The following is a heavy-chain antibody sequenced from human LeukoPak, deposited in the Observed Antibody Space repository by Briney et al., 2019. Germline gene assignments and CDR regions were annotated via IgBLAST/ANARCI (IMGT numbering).Heavy chain of an antibody. J-gene: IGHJ4*02. CDR2: ISGSGGST. CDR3: ATSFGPVIAAAGTGAD. V-gene: IGHV3-23*01. Sequence: PGGSLRLSCAASGFTFSSYAMSWVRQAPGKGLEWVSAISGSGGSTYYADSVKGRFTISRDNSKNTLSLQMNSLRAEDTAVYYCATSFGPVIAAAGTGADWGQGTLVTVSS. CDR1: GFTFSSYA. D-gene: IGHD6-13*01.